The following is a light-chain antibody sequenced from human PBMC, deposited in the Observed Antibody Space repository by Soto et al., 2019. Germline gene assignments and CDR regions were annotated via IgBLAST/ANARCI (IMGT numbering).Light chain of an antibody. V-gene: IGLV2-14*01. Sequence: QSALTQPASVSGSLGQSITASCTGTSSDVGGSKYVSWYQQHPGKAPKVMIYDVTNRPSGISVRFSGSKSGNTASLTISGLQAEDEADYYCSSHTSSGTWVFGGGTKLTVL. CDR1: SSDVGGSKY. CDR3: SSHTSSGTWV. J-gene: IGLJ3*02. CDR2: DVT.